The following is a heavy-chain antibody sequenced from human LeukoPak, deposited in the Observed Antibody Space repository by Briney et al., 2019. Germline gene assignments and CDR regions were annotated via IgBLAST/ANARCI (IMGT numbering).Heavy chain of an antibody. CDR2: IYYSGST. CDR1: GGSISSGGYY. J-gene: IGHJ4*02. CDR3: ARELYGSGSYYQDY. Sequence: SGTLSLTCTVSGGSISSGGYYWSWIRQHPGKGLEWIGYIYYSGSTYYNPSLKSRVTISVDTSKNQFSLKLSSVTAADTAVYYCARELYGSGSYYQDYWGQGTLVTVSS. V-gene: IGHV4-30-4*08. D-gene: IGHD3-10*01.